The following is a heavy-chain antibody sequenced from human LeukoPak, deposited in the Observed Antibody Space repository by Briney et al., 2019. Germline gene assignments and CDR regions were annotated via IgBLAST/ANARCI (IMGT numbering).Heavy chain of an antibody. CDR3: AKVRGSGGFVIDY. J-gene: IGHJ4*02. CDR1: GYSFTTSW. V-gene: IGHV5-51*01. CDR2: IFPRDSDT. D-gene: IGHD6-19*01. Sequence: GESLQISCKDSGYSFTTSWIGWMRQMPGKGLEWMGIIFPRDSDTRYSPSFQGQVTMSADKSISTAYLQWSSLKASDTAMYYCAKVRGSGGFVIDYWGQGTVVTVSS.